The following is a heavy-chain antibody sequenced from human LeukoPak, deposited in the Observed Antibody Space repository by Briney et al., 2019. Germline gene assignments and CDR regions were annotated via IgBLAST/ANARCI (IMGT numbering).Heavy chain of an antibody. V-gene: IGHV3-23*01. Sequence: GGSLRLSCAASGFTFSSYAMSWVRQAPGKGLEWVSAISGSGGSTYYADSVKGRFTISRDNSKNTLYLQMNSLRAEDTAVYYCAKDRGGLLWFGELWAFDYWGQGTLVTVSS. CDR2: ISGSGGST. CDR3: AKDRGGLLWFGELWAFDY. D-gene: IGHD3-10*01. J-gene: IGHJ4*02. CDR1: GFTFSSYA.